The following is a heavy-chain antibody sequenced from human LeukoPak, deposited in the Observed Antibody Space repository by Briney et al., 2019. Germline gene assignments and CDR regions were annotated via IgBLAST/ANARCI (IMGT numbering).Heavy chain of an antibody. CDR2: INHSGST. J-gene: IGHJ5*02. CDR3: ARGLRSWRNWFDP. Sequence: PSETLSLTCAVYGGSFSGYYWSWIRQPPGKGLEWIGEINHSGSTNYNPSLKSRVTISVDTSKNQFSLKLSSVTAADTAVYYCARGLRSWRNWFDPWGQGTLVTVSS. D-gene: IGHD6-13*01. CDR1: GGSFSGYY. V-gene: IGHV4-34*01.